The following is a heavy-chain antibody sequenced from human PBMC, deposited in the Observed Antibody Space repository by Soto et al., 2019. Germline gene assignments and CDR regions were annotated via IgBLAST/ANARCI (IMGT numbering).Heavy chain of an antibody. CDR2: IFYSGST. CDR3: ASSEFH. CDR1: GGSISSRRNY. Sequence: PSETLSLTGTVSGGSISSRRNYWGWIRQPPGKGLEWIGTIFYSGSTYYNPSLKSRVTISVDTSKNQFSLKLSSVTAAETAVYYCASSEFHWGQGTLVTVSS. D-gene: IGHD2-21*01. J-gene: IGHJ4*02. V-gene: IGHV4-39*01.